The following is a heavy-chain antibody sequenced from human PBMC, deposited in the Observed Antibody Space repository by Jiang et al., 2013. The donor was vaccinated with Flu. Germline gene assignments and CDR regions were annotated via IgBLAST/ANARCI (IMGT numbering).Heavy chain of an antibody. CDR3: ARVTSLRRWELPQPYYFDY. J-gene: IGHJ4*02. CDR2: ISSSGSTI. CDR1: GFTFSSYE. D-gene: IGHD1-26*01. V-gene: IGHV3-48*03. Sequence: VQLLESGGGLVQPGGSLRLSCAASGFTFSSYEMNWVRQAPGKGLEWVSYISSSGSTIYYADSVKGRFTISRDNAKNSLYLQMNSLRAEDTAVYYCARVTSLRRWELPQPYYFDYWGQGTLVTVSS.